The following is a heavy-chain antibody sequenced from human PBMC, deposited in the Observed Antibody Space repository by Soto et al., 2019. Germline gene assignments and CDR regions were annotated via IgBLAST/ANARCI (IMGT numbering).Heavy chain of an antibody. CDR3: ARLDGSGSYASDY. CDR1: GYSFTSYW. CDR2: IFPGDSDT. D-gene: IGHD3-10*01. Sequence: GESLKISCKASGYSFTSYWIAWVRQMPGKGLEWMGIIFPGDSDTRDSPSFQGQVTISADRSISTAYLQWNTLKASDTAMYYCARLDGSGSYASDYWGQGTQVTVSS. J-gene: IGHJ4*02. V-gene: IGHV5-51*01.